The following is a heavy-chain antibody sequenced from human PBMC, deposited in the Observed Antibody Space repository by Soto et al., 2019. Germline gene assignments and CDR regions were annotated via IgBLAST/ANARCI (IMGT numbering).Heavy chain of an antibody. CDR3: ARGLFDSGGSGWYSWDLVRPEFDY. V-gene: IGHV3-21*01. D-gene: IGHD6-19*01. Sequence: PGGSLRLSCAASGFTFSSYSMNWVRQAPGKGLEWVSSISSSSSYIYYADSVKGRFTISRDNAKNSLYLQMNSLRAEDTAVYYCARGLFDSGGSGWYSWDLVRPEFDYWGQGTLVTVSS. CDR1: GFTFSSYS. J-gene: IGHJ4*02. CDR2: ISSSSSYI.